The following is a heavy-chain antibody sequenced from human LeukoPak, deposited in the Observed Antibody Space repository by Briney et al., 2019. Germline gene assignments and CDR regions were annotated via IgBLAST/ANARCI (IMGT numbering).Heavy chain of an antibody. CDR3: ASRRITMVRGMDV. D-gene: IGHD3-10*01. J-gene: IGHJ6*04. Sequence: SETLSLTCAVYGGSFSGYYWSWIRQPPGKGLEWIGEINHSGSTNYNPSLKSRVTISVDTSKNQFSLKLSSVTAADTAVYYCASRRITMVRGMDVWGKGTTVTVSS. CDR1: GGSFSGYY. V-gene: IGHV4-34*01. CDR2: INHSGST.